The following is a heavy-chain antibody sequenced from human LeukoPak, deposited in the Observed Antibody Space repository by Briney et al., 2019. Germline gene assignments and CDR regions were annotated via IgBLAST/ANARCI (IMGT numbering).Heavy chain of an antibody. Sequence: SETLSLTCTVSGGSISNYYWNWIRQPPGKGLEWIGYIYYSGTTNYNPSLKSRVSMSVDTSKNQFSLKLSSVTAADTAVYYCARGRKYTSDYRVTELGSGYSDYWGQGTLVTVSS. CDR3: ARGRKYTSDYRVTELGSGYSDY. CDR1: GGSISNYY. V-gene: IGHV4-59*01. CDR2: IYYSGTT. J-gene: IGHJ4*02. D-gene: IGHD5-18*01.